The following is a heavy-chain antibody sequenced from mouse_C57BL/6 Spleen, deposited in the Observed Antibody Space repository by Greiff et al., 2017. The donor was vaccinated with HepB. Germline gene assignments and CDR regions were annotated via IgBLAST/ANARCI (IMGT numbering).Heavy chain of an antibody. CDR3: TRSGLLLFAY. V-gene: IGHV1-15*01. D-gene: IGHD2-3*01. CDR2: IDPETGGT. Sequence: QVQLQQSGAELVRPGASVTLSCKASGYTFTDYEMHWVKQTPVHGLEWIGAIDPETGGTAYNQKFKGKAILTADKSSSTAYMELRSLTSEDSAVYYCTRSGLLLFAYWGQGTLVTVSA. J-gene: IGHJ3*01. CDR1: GYTFTDYE.